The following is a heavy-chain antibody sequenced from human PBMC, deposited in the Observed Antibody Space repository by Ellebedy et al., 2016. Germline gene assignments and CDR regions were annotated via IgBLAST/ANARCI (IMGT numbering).Heavy chain of an antibody. V-gene: IGHV3-15*01. D-gene: IGHD5-18*01. CDR3: TTVYRYNYDSV. CDR1: GFTFSNAW. CDR2: IKSKTDGGAA. Sequence: ETLSLTCAASGFTFSNAWMNWVRQAPGKGLEWVGRIKSKTDGGAADYAATVKGRFTISREDSKNTLYMQMNSLKTEDTAVYFCTTVYRYNYDSVWGQGTLVTVSS. J-gene: IGHJ4*02.